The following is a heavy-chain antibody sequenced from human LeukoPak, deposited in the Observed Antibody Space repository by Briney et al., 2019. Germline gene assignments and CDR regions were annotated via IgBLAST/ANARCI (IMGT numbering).Heavy chain of an antibody. Sequence: PGGSLRLSCAASGFTFTIYGMSWVRQAPGKGLEWVSSISGSGGRTYYADSVKGRFTISRDNSKNTLYLQMNSLRAEDTAVYYCAKDLRWSAADTVFDYWGQGTLVTVSS. CDR1: GFTFTIYG. J-gene: IGHJ4*02. CDR3: AKDLRWSAADTVFDY. D-gene: IGHD6-13*01. CDR2: ISGSGGRT. V-gene: IGHV3-23*01.